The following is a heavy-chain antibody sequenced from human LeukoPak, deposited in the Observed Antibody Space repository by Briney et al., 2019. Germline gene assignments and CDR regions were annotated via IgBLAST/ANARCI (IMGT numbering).Heavy chain of an antibody. J-gene: IGHJ6*03. CDR1: GGSLSSGSYY. CDR3: ARGRYYYGYMDV. D-gene: IGHD3-10*01. Sequence: SQTLSLTCTVSGGSLSSGSYYWSWIRQPAGKGLEWIGRIFTSGNTNYNPSLKSRVTMSVDTSKDQFSLKLSSVTAADTAVYFCARGRYYYGYMDVWGKGTTVTIPS. CDR2: IFTSGNT. V-gene: IGHV4-61*02.